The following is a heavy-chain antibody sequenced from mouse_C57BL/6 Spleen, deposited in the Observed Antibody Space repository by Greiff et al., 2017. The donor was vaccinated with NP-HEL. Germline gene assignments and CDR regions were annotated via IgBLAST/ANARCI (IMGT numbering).Heavy chain of an antibody. CDR1: GYTFTSYW. D-gene: IGHD2-1*01. J-gene: IGHJ4*01. CDR2: IDPSDSYT. V-gene: IGHV1-69*01. Sequence: VQLQQPGAELVMPGASVKLSCKASGYTFTSYWMHWVKQRPGQGLEWIGEIDPSDSYTNYNQKFKGKSTLTVDKSSSTAYMQRSSLTSEDSAVYYCARWDGNYYYAMDYWGQGTSVTVSS. CDR3: ARWDGNYYYAMDY.